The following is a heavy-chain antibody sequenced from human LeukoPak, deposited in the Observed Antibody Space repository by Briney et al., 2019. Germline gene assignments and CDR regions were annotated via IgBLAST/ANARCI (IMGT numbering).Heavy chain of an antibody. CDR2: TSYDGSNK. CDR1: GFSFSNYA. Sequence: GRSLRLSCAASGFSFSNYAMHWVRQAPGKGLEWVAVTSYDGSNKFYADTVKGRFTISRDNSKNTLYLQMNSLGAEDTAVYYCARVPNGSGSYCDYWGQGTLVTVSS. CDR3: ARVPNGSGSYCDY. D-gene: IGHD3-10*01. J-gene: IGHJ4*02. V-gene: IGHV3-30-3*01.